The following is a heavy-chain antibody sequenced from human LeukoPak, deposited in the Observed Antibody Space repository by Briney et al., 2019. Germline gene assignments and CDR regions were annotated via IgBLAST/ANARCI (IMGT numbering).Heavy chain of an antibody. J-gene: IGHJ4*02. CDR2: INPNSGGT. Sequence: ASVKVSCKASGYTFTGYYMHWVRQAPGQGLERMGWINPNSGGTNYAQKFQGRVTMTRDTSISTAYMELSRLRSDDTAVYYCARETSGYSSGWYYFDYWGQGTLVTVSS. V-gene: IGHV1-2*02. CDR3: ARETSGYSSGWYYFDY. CDR1: GYTFTGYY. D-gene: IGHD6-19*01.